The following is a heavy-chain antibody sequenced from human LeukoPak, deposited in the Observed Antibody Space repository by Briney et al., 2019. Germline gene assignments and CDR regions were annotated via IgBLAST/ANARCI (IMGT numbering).Heavy chain of an antibody. Sequence: GESLKISCKSSGYSFTNFWIGWVRQMPGKGLEWMGIIYPGDSDTRYSPSFQGQVTISADKSISTAYLQWSSLEASDSAMYYCASHTAEPKWGQGTLVTVSS. CDR2: IYPGDSDT. CDR1: GYSFTNFW. J-gene: IGHJ4*02. D-gene: IGHD5-18*01. V-gene: IGHV5-51*01. CDR3: ASHTAEPK.